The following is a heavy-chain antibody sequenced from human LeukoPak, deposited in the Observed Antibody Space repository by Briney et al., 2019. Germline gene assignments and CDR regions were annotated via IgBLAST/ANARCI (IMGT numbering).Heavy chain of an antibody. D-gene: IGHD3-22*01. CDR1: GGSISSYY. J-gene: IGHJ3*02. Sequence: SETLSLTCTVSGGSISSYYWSWIRQPPGKGLEWIGYIYYSGSTNYNPSLKSRVTISVDTSKNQFSLKLSSVTAADTAVYYCARDESYSSGYLDAFDIWGQGTMVTVSS. V-gene: IGHV4-59*12. CDR3: ARDESYSSGYLDAFDI. CDR2: IYYSGST.